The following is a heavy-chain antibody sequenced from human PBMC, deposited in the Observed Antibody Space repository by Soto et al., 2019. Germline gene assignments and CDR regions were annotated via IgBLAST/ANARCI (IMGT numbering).Heavy chain of an antibody. Sequence: SETLSLTCTVSGGSISSYYWSWIRQPPGKGLEWTGYIYYSGSTNYNPSLKSRVTISVDTSKNQFSLKLSSVTAADTAVYYCARDPGPMGHRSGYFGYWGQGTLVTVS. CDR2: IYYSGST. D-gene: IGHD3-22*01. J-gene: IGHJ4*02. CDR3: ARDPGPMGHRSGYFGY. V-gene: IGHV4-59*01. CDR1: GGSISSYY.